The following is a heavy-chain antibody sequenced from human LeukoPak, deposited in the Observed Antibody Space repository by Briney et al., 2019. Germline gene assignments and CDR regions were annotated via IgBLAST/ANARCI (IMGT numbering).Heavy chain of an antibody. CDR2: INPNSGGT. V-gene: IGHV1-2*02. CDR3: AREQAPRQSGSYGVGLDY. D-gene: IGHD1-26*01. J-gene: IGHJ4*02. Sequence: GASVKVSCKASGYTFTGYYMHWVRQAPGQGLEWMGWINPNSGGTNYAQKFQGRVTMTRDTSISTAYMELSSLRSEDTAVYYCAREQAPRQSGSYGVGLDYWGQGTLVTVSS. CDR1: GYTFTGYY.